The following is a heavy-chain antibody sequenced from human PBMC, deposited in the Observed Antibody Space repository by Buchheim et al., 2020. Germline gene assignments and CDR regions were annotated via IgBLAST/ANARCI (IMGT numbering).Heavy chain of an antibody. V-gene: IGHV1-8*01. CDR2: MNANSGYT. J-gene: IGHJ6*02. D-gene: IGHD6-19*01. CDR3: ARDHRAYSSGWNYYYYYGMDV. CDR1: GYTFTSYD. Sequence: QVQLVQSGAEVKKPGASVKVSCKASGYTFTSYDMNWVRQATGRGLEWMGWMNANSGYTGYAQRFQGRVTMTRNTSISTAYMELSSLRSEDTAVYYCARDHRAYSSGWNYYYYYGMDVWGQGTT.